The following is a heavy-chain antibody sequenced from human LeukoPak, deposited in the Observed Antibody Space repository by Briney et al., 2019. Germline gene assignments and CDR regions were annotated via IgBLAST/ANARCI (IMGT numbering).Heavy chain of an antibody. CDR3: ARDRLSSGDCGGDCYSGLVY. CDR2: ISYDGSNK. Sequence: PGGSLRLSCAASGFTFSSYAMHWVRQAPGKGLEWVAVISYDGSNKYYADSVKGRFTISRDNSKNTLYLQMNSLRAEDTAVYYCARDRLSSGDCGGDCYSGLVYWGQGTLVTVSS. V-gene: IGHV3-30*04. J-gene: IGHJ4*02. CDR1: GFTFSSYA. D-gene: IGHD2-21*02.